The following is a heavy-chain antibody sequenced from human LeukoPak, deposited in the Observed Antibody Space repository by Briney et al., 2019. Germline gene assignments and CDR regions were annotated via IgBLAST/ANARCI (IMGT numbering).Heavy chain of an antibody. CDR1: GFTFSGYW. D-gene: IGHD1-7*01. Sequence: GGALRLSCAASGFTFSGYWMSWVGQAPGKGAEGVANIKQDGSKSYYVASVKGRFFISRDNAKNSLYLQMNSLRAEDTAVYYCARDGDYDWNYRSGFDSWGQGTLVTVSS. J-gene: IGHJ4*02. CDR3: ARDGDYDWNYRSGFDS. V-gene: IGHV3-7*01. CDR2: IKQDGSKS.